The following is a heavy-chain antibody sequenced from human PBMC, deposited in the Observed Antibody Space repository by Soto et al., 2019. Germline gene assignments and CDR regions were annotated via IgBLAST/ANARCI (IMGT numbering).Heavy chain of an antibody. J-gene: IGHJ3*02. CDR1: GYTFISYG. CDR3: ATDGHSYGTSPAFDI. Sequence: ASVKVSCKASGYTFISYGIAWVRQAPGQGLEWMGGIGPEDGETIYAQKFQGRVTMTEDTSTDTAYMELSSLRSEDTAVYYCATDGHSYGTSPAFDIWGQGTMVTVSS. CDR2: IGPEDGET. D-gene: IGHD5-18*01. V-gene: IGHV1-24*01.